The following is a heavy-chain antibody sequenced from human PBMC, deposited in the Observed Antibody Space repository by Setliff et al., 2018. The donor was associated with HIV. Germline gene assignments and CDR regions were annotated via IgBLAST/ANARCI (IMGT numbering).Heavy chain of an antibody. CDR2: VHPGNSET. V-gene: IGHV5-51*01. CDR1: GYSFTNFW. CDR3: ATLQPDSVDV. J-gene: IGHJ6*02. Sequence: GESLKISCMGSGYSFTNFWIGWVRQMPGEGLEWMGIVHPGNSETRYSLPFEGQVTISADRSITTAFLQWSSLKASDTAIYYCATLQPDSVDVWGQGTTVTVSS.